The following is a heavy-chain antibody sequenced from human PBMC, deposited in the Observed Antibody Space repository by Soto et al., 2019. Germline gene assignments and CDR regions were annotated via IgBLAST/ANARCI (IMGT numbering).Heavy chain of an antibody. V-gene: IGHV4-34*01. J-gene: IGHJ4*02. CDR1: GGSFSGYY. Sequence: SETLSLTCAVYGGSFSGYYWSWIRQPPGKGLEWIGEINHSGSTNYNPSLKSRVTISVDTSKNQFSLKLSSVTAADTAVYYCARSHYYGSGSYYSKYYFDYWGQGTLVTVSS. D-gene: IGHD3-10*01. CDR2: INHSGST. CDR3: ARSHYYGSGSYYSKYYFDY.